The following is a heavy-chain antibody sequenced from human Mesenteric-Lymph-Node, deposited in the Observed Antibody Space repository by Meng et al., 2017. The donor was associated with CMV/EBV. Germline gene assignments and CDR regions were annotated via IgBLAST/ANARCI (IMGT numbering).Heavy chain of an antibody. CDR2: ISESGGSA. V-gene: IGHV3-23*01. Sequence: GGSLRLSCAASGFTFGTYAISWVRQAPGKGLQWVAAISESGGSAYYADSVKGRFTISRDNSKNTLSLQMSSLRADDTAVYYCTREMKYGSSWGAFDIWGQGTMVTVSS. CDR1: GFTFGTYA. D-gene: IGHD6-6*01. CDR3: TREMKYGSSWGAFDI. J-gene: IGHJ3*02.